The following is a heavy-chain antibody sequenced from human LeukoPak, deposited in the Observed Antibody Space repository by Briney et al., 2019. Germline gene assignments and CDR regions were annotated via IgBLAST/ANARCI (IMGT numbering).Heavy chain of an antibody. J-gene: IGHJ6*02. CDR1: GYPFTSYW. Sequence: GESLRISCKGSGYPFTSYWIPWVRQMPGKGLEWMGSIYPGDSETRFSPSFQGQVTLSADKFIRVAYLQWSSLQASDTAMYYCARIVATTQTSSYYYVMDVWGQGTTVAVSS. D-gene: IGHD5-12*01. CDR2: IYPGDSET. V-gene: IGHV5-51*01. CDR3: ARIVATTQTSSYYYVMDV.